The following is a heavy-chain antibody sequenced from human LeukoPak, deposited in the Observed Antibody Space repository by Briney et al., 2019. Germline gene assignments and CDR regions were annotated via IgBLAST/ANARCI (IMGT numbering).Heavy chain of an antibody. J-gene: IGHJ4*02. Sequence: GGSLRLSCVASGITFSNYAVSWVRQAPEKGLDWVSVISGSAHKIRYADSVKGRFTISRDNSRNTLYLQMSSLRAEDTAVYYCAKDRVPDGVWSFDYWGQGSLVIVSS. D-gene: IGHD5-24*01. CDR3: AKDRVPDGVWSFDY. V-gene: IGHV3-23*01. CDR1: GITFSNYA. CDR2: ISGSAHKI.